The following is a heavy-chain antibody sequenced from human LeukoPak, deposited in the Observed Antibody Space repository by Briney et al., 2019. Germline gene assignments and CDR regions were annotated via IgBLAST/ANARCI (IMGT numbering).Heavy chain of an antibody. CDR3: ARSPDTAMVPYFDY. D-gene: IGHD5-18*01. V-gene: IGHV4-59*08. CDR2: IYYSGST. J-gene: IGHJ4*02. CDR1: GGSISSYY. Sequence: SETLSLTCTVSGGSISSYYWSWIRQPPGKGLEWIAYIYYSGSTNYNPSLKSRVTISVDTSKNQFSLKLSSVTAADTAVYYCARSPDTAMVPYFDYWGQGTLVTVSS.